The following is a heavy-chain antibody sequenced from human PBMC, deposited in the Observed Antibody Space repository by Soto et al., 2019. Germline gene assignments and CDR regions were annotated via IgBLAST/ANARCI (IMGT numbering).Heavy chain of an antibody. J-gene: IGHJ5*02. CDR1: GFTFSTHA. Sequence: QVQLVESGGGVVQPGRSLRLSCAASGFTFSTHAMHWVRQAPGKGLECVAIVSFDGSNTYYADAVKGRFTISRDNSKNTLDLQMSGLTPEDTAFYYCARDQTGITTAGGGRIDRWGQGTLVTVSS. CDR3: ARDQTGITTAGGGRIDR. D-gene: IGHD6-13*01. CDR2: VSFDGSNT. V-gene: IGHV3-30-3*01.